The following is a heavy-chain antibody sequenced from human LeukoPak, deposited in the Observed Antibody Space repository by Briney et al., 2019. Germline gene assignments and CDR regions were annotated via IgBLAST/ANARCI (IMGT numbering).Heavy chain of an antibody. V-gene: IGHV4-34*01. J-gene: IGHJ4*02. Sequence: SETLSLTCAVYGGSFSGCYWSWIRQPPGKGLEWIGEINHSGSTNYNPSLKSRVTISVDTSKNQFSLKLSSVTAADTAVYYCARSRWTVVSPFDCWGQGTLVTVSS. CDR3: ARSRWTVVSPFDC. CDR2: INHSGST. CDR1: GGSFSGCY. D-gene: IGHD4-23*01.